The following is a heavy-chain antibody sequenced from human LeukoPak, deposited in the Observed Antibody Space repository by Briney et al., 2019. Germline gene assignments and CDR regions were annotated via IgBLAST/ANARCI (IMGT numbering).Heavy chain of an antibody. Sequence: PSETLSLTCAVYGGSFSTYYWSWIRQPPGKGLEWIGYIYNSESTNYNPSLKSRVTISMDTSKNQFSLRLSSVTAADTAVYYCARDVYRSSPNWGQGTLVTVSS. CDR1: GGSFSTYY. J-gene: IGHJ4*02. V-gene: IGHV4-59*01. D-gene: IGHD6-6*01. CDR3: ARDVYRSSPN. CDR2: IYNSEST.